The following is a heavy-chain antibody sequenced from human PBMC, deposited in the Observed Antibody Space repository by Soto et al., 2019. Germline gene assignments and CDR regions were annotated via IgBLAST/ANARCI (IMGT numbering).Heavy chain of an antibody. D-gene: IGHD6-13*01. Sequence: QVQLQESGPGLVKPSGTLSLTCAVSGDSISGSKWWSWVRQPPGKGLEWIGEIHHSGSTNYNPSLKSRVSISVDKSKNQFSMKLSSVTDADTAVYFCARGERQQQRDYLCQGTLVTVS. CDR2: IHHSGST. J-gene: IGHJ4*02. CDR1: GDSISGSKW. V-gene: IGHV4-4*02. CDR3: ARGERQQQRDY.